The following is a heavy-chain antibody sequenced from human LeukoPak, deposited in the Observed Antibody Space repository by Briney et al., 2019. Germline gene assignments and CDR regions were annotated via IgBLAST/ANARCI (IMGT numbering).Heavy chain of an antibody. CDR2: IKSKTDGGTT. CDR1: GFTFSNAW. Sequence: PGGSLRLSCAASGFTFSNAWMSWVRQAPGKGLEWVGRIKSKTDGGTTDYAAPVKGRFTISRDDSKSTLYLQMNSLKTEDTAVYYCTTGATGTTWFAFDIWGQGTMVTVSS. J-gene: IGHJ3*02. CDR3: TTGATGTTWFAFDI. V-gene: IGHV3-15*01. D-gene: IGHD1-1*01.